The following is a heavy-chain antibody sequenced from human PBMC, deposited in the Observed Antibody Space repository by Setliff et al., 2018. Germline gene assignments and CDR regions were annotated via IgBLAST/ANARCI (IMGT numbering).Heavy chain of an antibody. CDR1: GDFMSSHLYF. D-gene: IGHD2-8*02. J-gene: IGHJ4*02. CDR2: INHSGST. CDR3: TVYNTGSSKDHY. V-gene: IGHV4-30-2*01. Sequence: SETLSLTCSVSGDFMSSHLYFWSWIRQPPGKGLEWIGYINHSGSTNYNPSLKSRVTISVDTSKNQFSLKLSSVTAADTALYYCTVYNTGSSKDHYWGQGTPVTISS.